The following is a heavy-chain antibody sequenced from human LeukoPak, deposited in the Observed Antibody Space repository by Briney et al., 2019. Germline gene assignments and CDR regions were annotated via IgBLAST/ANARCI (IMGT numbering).Heavy chain of an antibody. CDR1: GFTFSSYA. J-gene: IGHJ3*02. V-gene: IGHV3-23*01. Sequence: PGGSLRLSCAASGFTFSSYAMSWVRQAPGKGLEWVSAISGSGGSTYYADSVKGRFTISRDNSKNTLYLQMNCLRAEDTAVYYCAKGIEGYYDSSGYHPPDAFDIWGQGTMVTVSS. CDR3: AKGIEGYYDSSGYHPPDAFDI. CDR2: ISGSGGST. D-gene: IGHD3-22*01.